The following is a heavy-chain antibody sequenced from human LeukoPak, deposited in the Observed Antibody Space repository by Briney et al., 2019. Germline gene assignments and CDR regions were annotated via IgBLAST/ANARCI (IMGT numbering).Heavy chain of an antibody. V-gene: IGHV4-59*08. CDR1: GGSISSYY. CDR3: ARLTVAGTVDY. J-gene: IGHJ4*02. Sequence: PSETLSLTCTVSGGSISSYYWSWIRQPPGKGLEWIGYIYYSGSTNYNPSLKSRVTISVDTSKNQFSLKLSSVTAADTAVYYCARLTVAGTVDYWGQGTLVTGSS. CDR2: IYYSGST. D-gene: IGHD6-19*01.